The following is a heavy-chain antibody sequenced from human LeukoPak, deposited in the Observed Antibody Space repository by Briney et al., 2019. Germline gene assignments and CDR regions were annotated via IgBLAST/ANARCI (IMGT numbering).Heavy chain of an antibody. D-gene: IGHD3-22*01. Sequence: PSETLSLTCAVYGGSFSGYYWSWIRQPPGKGLEWIGEINHSGSTNYNPSLKSRVTISVDTSKNQFSLKLSSVTAADTAVYYCARGRGYYDSSGYYLSFYYYYMDIWGKGTTVTVSS. CDR3: ARGRGYYDSSGYYLSFYYYYMDI. CDR1: GGSFSGYY. CDR2: INHSGST. V-gene: IGHV4-34*01. J-gene: IGHJ6*03.